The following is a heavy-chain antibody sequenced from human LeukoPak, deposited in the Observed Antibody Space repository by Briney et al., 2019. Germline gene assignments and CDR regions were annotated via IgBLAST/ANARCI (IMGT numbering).Heavy chain of an antibody. CDR1: GGSISSGLHY. CDR2: ISYSGST. V-gene: IGHV4-39*01. J-gene: IGHJ6*03. D-gene: IGHD2-2*01. Sequence: PSETLSLTCIVSGGSISSGLHYWGWIRQPPGKGLEWIGSISYSGSTYYNPSLKSRVTVSVDTSKNQFSLKLGSVTAADTSVYYCARLSQYQLLSFYMDVWGKGTTVTLSS. CDR3: ARLSQYQLLSFYMDV.